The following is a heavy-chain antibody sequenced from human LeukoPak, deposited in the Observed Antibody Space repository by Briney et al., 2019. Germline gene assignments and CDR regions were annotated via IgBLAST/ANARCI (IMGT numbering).Heavy chain of an antibody. D-gene: IGHD4-17*01. Sequence: GGSLRLSCAASGLTFSSYSMNWVRQAPGKGLEWVSYISSSSSTIYYADSVKGRFTISRDNAKNSLYLQMNSLRAEDTAVYYCARGDYGDYVGWFDPWGQGTLVTVSS. V-gene: IGHV3-48*01. CDR1: GLTFSSYS. J-gene: IGHJ5*02. CDR3: ARGDYGDYVGWFDP. CDR2: ISSSSSTI.